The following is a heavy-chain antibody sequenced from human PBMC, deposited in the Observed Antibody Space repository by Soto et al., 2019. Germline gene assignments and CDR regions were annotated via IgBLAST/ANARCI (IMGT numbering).Heavy chain of an antibody. CDR2: MNPNSGNT. V-gene: IGHV1-8*01. CDR3: ARGIRGPKRYYFDY. CDR1: GYTFTSYD. Sequence: QVQLVQSGAEVKKPGASVKVSCKASGYTFTSYDINWVRKATGQGLEWMGWMNPNSGNTGYAQKFQGRVTMTRNTSKSTAYMELSSLISEDTAVYYCARGIRGPKRYYFDYWGQGTLVTVSS. J-gene: IGHJ4*02.